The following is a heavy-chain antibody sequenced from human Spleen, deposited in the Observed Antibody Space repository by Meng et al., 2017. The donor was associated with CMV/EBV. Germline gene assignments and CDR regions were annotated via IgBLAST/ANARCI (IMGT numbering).Heavy chain of an antibody. CDR2: MNGTGATI. J-gene: IGHJ4*02. D-gene: IGHD3-10*01. Sequence: GESLKISCAASGFTFSDYEMHWVRQAPGKGLEWVSYMNGTGATIYYADSVKGRFTISRDNAKNSLFLQMNSLRAEDTAVYYCATDTGSHWGQGTLVTVSS. V-gene: IGHV3-48*03. CDR1: GFTFSDYE. CDR3: ATDTGSH.